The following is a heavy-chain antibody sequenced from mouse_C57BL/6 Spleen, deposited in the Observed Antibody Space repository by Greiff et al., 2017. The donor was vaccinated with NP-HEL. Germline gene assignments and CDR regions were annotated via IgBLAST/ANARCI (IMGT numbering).Heavy chain of an antibody. CDR1: GYSITSGYY. J-gene: IGHJ3*01. Sequence: EVKLLESGPGLVKPSQSLSLTCSVTGYSITSGYYWNWIRQFPGNKLEWMGYISYDGSNNYNPSLKNRISITRDTSKNQFFLKLNSVTTEDTATYYCARDMGYDYSFAYWGQGTLVTVSA. V-gene: IGHV3-6*01. CDR2: ISYDGSN. CDR3: ARDMGYDYSFAY. D-gene: IGHD2-4*01.